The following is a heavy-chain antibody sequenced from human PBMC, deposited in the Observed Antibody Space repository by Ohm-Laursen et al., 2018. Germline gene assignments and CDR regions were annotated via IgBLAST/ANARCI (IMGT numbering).Heavy chain of an antibody. CDR1: GGSFSGYY. V-gene: IGHV4-34*01. CDR2: INHSGST. CDR3: ARDRKYFQH. J-gene: IGHJ1*01. Sequence: TLSLTCSVYGGSFSGYYWSWIRQPPGKGLEWIGEINHSGSTNYNPSLKSRVTISVDTSKNQFSLNLSSVTAADTAMYYCARDRKYFQHWGQGTLVTVSS.